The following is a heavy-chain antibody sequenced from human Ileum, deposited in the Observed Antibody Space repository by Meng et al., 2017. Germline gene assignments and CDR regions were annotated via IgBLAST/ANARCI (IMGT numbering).Heavy chain of an antibody. D-gene: IGHD6-19*01. CDR1: GDSVSSPTAA. CDR3: ARENSGWFF. CDR2: TYYRSKWYY. J-gene: IGHJ4*02. V-gene: IGHV6-1*01. Sequence: QVLLQQSVPVLVEHSQTLFLTCVISGDSVSSPTAAWNWFRQSPSRCLEWLGRTYYRSKWYYEYAVSVKSRISVHPDTSKNQFSLQLNSVTPEDTAVYFCARENSGWFFWGQGALVTVSS.